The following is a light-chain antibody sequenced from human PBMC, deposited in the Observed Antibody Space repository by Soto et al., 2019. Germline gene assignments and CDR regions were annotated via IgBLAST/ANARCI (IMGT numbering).Light chain of an antibody. V-gene: IGLV2-23*01. CDR1: SSDVGSSNL. CDR2: EGS. CDR3: CSYAGSSLYV. J-gene: IGLJ1*01. Sequence: QSVLTQPASVSGSPGQSITFSCTGTSSDVGSSNLVSWYQQHPGKAPKLLIYEGSKRPSGVSNRFSGSKSGNTASLTISGLQAEDEADYYCCSYAGSSLYVFGTGTKVTVL.